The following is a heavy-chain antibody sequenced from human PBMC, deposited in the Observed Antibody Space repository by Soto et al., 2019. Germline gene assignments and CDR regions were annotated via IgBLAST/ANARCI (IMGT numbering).Heavy chain of an antibody. D-gene: IGHD3-22*01. J-gene: IGHJ3*02. CDR3: ARGIGYDSSGYYYLGHAFDI. CDR1: GGSISSGDYY. V-gene: IGHV4-30-4*01. Sequence: PSETLSLTCTVSGGSISSGDYYWSWIRQPPGEGLEWIGYIYYSGSTYYNPSLKSRVTISVDTSKDQFSLKLSSVTAADTAVYYCARGIGYDSSGYYYLGHAFDIWGQGTMVTVSS. CDR2: IYYSGST.